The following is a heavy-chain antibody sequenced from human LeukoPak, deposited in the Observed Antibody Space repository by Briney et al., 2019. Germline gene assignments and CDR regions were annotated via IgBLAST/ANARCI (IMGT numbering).Heavy chain of an antibody. V-gene: IGHV3-30-3*01. J-gene: IGHJ4*02. Sequence: PGGSLRLSCAASGFTFSSYAMHWVRQAPGKGLEWVAVISYDGSNKYYADSVKGRFTISRDNSKNTLYLQMNSLRAEDTAVYYCARVPGIAAAGTFYWGQGTLVTVSS. CDR1: GFTFSSYA. CDR2: ISYDGSNK. CDR3: ARVPGIAAAGTFY. D-gene: IGHD6-13*01.